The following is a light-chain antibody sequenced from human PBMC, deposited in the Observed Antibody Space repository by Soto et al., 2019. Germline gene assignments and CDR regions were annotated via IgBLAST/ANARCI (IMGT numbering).Light chain of an antibody. J-gene: IGKJ2*01. V-gene: IGKV4-1*01. Sequence: DIVMTQSPDSLAVSLGERATINCKSSQSVLYSSNNKNYFAWYQQKPGQPPKLLIYWASTRESGVPDRFSGSGSATDFTLTNSSLQAEDVAVYYCQQYYSTLPYTFGQGTKLEIK. CDR2: WAS. CDR3: QQYYSTLPYT. CDR1: QSVLYSSNNKNY.